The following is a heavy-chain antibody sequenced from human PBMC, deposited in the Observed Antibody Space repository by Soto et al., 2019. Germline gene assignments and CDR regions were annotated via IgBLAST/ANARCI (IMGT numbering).Heavy chain of an antibody. CDR1: GFSVRSYW. CDR2: INSDGSST. Sequence: QSGGSLRLACAASGFSVRSYWMHWVRQAPGKGLVWVSRINSDGSSTSYADSVKGRFTISRDNAKNTLYLQMNSLRAEDTAVYYCARGAGYCSSTSCRPSEYSKYNWFDPWGQGTLVTVSS. CDR3: ARGAGYCSSTSCRPSEYSKYNWFDP. D-gene: IGHD2-2*01. J-gene: IGHJ5*02. V-gene: IGHV3-74*01.